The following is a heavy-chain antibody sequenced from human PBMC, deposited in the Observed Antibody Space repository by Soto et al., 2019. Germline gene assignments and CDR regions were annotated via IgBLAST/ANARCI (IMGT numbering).Heavy chain of an antibody. V-gene: IGHV4-34*01. CDR3: LSGSYGGYDEVSDY. CDR1: GGSFSRYY. Sequence: SETLSRNCAVYGGSFSRYYWSWIRQPPGKGLEWIGEINYSGSTNYNPSLKSRVTISVDTSKNQFSLKLSSVTAADTAVYYCLSGSYGGYDEVSDYWGQGTLVTVSS. D-gene: IGHD3-10*01. J-gene: IGHJ4*02. CDR2: INYSGST.